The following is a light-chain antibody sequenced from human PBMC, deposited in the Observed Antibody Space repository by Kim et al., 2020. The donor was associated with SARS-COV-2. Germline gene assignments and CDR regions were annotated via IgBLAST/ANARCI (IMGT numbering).Light chain of an antibody. V-gene: IGLV1-47*01. CDR1: SSNIGSNS. Sequence: QSVLTQPPSASGTPGQRVTISCSGSSSNIGSNSVSWYQQFPGAAPKLLIYRDNQRPSGVPDRLSGSKSGTSASLAISGLRSEDEAGYYCATWDGSLSGRVFGGGTKLTVL. CDR3: ATWDGSLSGRV. CDR2: RDN. J-gene: IGLJ3*02.